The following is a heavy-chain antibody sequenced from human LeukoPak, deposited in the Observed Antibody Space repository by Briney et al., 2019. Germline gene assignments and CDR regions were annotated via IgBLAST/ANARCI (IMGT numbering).Heavy chain of an antibody. CDR1: GYTFTSYD. Sequence: ASVKVSCKTSGYTFTSYDINWVRQATGQGLEWMGGMDGSSGKTAYAQKFLGRVTITRNTYISTAYMELSSLTSEDTAVYYCARLYYYASSGYDALDIWGQGTMVTVSS. D-gene: IGHD3-22*01. J-gene: IGHJ3*02. V-gene: IGHV1-8*01. CDR2: MDGSSGKT. CDR3: ARLYYYASSGYDALDI.